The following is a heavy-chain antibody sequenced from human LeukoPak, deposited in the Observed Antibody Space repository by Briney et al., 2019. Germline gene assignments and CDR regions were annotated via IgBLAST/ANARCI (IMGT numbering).Heavy chain of an antibody. CDR1: GGSISSGGYY. CDR3: ARYYYDSSGYSFDY. Sequence: TSQTLSLTCTVSGGSISSGGYYWSWIRQPPGKGLEWIGYIYYSGSTNYNPSLKSRVTISVDTSKNQFSLKLSSVTAADTAVYYCARYYYDSSGYSFDYWGQGTLVTVSS. CDR2: IYYSGST. J-gene: IGHJ4*02. V-gene: IGHV4-61*08. D-gene: IGHD3-22*01.